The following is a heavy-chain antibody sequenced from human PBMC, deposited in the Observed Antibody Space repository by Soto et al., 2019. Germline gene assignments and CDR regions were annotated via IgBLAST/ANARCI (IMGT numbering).Heavy chain of an antibody. CDR3: ARARWYDAFDV. CDR1: GFFISSGNY. J-gene: IGHJ3*01. V-gene: IGHV4-38-2*01. D-gene: IGHD2-15*01. CDR2: IFHGGNT. Sequence: SETLSLTCAVSGFFISSGNYWGWIRKPPGKGLEWIGSIFHGGNTYYNPSLKSRVTISVDMSKNQFSLKLNSVTAAATAVYYCARARWYDAFDVWGEGTVVTVSS.